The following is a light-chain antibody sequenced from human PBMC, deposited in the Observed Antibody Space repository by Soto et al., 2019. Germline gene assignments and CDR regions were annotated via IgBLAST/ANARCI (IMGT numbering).Light chain of an antibody. CDR2: DAS. V-gene: IGKV1-5*01. CDR1: QNINNW. CDR3: LQYNTYPFT. J-gene: IGKJ5*01. Sequence: GDIVTITFRASQNINNWIAWYQQKPGKAPKFLIYDASTLESGVPSRFSGSGFGTEFSLTISSLQPEDFATYFCLQYNTYPFTFGQGTRLEIK.